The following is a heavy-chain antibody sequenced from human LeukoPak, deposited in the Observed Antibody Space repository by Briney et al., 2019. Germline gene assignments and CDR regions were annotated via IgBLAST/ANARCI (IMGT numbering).Heavy chain of an antibody. J-gene: IGHJ4*02. CDR1: GGTFSSYA. D-gene: IGHD6-6*01. V-gene: IGHV1-46*01. CDR3: ARSVAARPRLGY. Sequence: ASVKVSCKASGGTFSSYAISWVRQAPGQGLEWMGIINPSGGSTSYAQKFQGRVTMTRDTSTSTVYMELSSLRSEDTAVYYCARSVAARPRLGYWGQGTLVTVSS. CDR2: INPSGGST.